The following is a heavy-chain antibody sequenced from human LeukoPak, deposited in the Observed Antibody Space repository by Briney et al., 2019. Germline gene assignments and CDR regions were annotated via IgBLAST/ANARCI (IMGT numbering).Heavy chain of an antibody. CDR1: GGTFSSYA. Sequence: ASVKVSCKASGGTFSSYAISWVRQAPGQGLEWMGGIIPIFGTANYAQKFQGRVTITADESTSTAYMELSSLSSEDTAVYYCARDRGEQGDWFDPWGQGTLVTVSS. J-gene: IGHJ5*02. V-gene: IGHV1-69*01. CDR2: IIPIFGTA. CDR3: ARDRGEQGDWFDP. D-gene: IGHD1/OR15-1a*01.